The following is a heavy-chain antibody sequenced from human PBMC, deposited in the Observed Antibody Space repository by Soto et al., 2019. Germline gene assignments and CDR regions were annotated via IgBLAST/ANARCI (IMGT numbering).Heavy chain of an antibody. Sequence: QITLKESGPTLVKPTQTLTLTCTFSGFSLSTSGVGVGWIRQPPGKALEWLALIYWDDDKRYSPSLKSRLTITKDTSXXQXVXXMTNMDPVDTATYYCAHRQTVFYDILTGYPNWFDPWGQGTLVTVSS. J-gene: IGHJ5*02. D-gene: IGHD3-9*01. CDR3: AHRQTVFYDILTGYPNWFDP. V-gene: IGHV2-5*02. CDR2: IYWDDDK. CDR1: GFSLSTSGVG.